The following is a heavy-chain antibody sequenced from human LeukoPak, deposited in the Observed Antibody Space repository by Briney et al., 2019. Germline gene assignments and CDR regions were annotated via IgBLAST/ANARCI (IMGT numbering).Heavy chain of an antibody. J-gene: IGHJ4*02. Sequence: PETLSLTCAVSGYSISSSNWWGWIRQPPGKGLEWIGYIYYSGSTYYNPSLKSRVTMSVDTSKNQFSLKLSSVTAVDTAVYYCARQPSGSYLDYWGQGTLVTVSS. CDR1: GYSISSSNW. CDR2: IYYSGST. D-gene: IGHD1-26*01. CDR3: ARQPSGSYLDY. V-gene: IGHV4-28*01.